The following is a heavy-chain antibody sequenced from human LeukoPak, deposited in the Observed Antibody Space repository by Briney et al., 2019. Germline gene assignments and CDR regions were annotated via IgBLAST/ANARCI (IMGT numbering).Heavy chain of an antibody. Sequence: GGSLRLSCAASGFTFSSYWMHWVRQAPGKGLVWVSRINSDGSSTSYADSVKGRFTIPRDNAKNTLYLQMNSLRAEDTAVYYCARARYNWNPFDYWGQGTLVTVSS. CDR1: GFTFSSYW. CDR2: INSDGSST. V-gene: IGHV3-74*01. J-gene: IGHJ4*02. D-gene: IGHD1-20*01. CDR3: ARARYNWNPFDY.